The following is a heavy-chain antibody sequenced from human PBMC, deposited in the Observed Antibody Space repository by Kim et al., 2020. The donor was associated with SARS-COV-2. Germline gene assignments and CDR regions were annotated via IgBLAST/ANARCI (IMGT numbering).Heavy chain of an antibody. CDR2: ISSRSNYI. CDR1: GFTFDSYS. CDR3: ARGGLKSMIRGVWDAFAI. D-gene: IGHD3-10*01. J-gene: IGHJ3*02. V-gene: IGHV3-21*01. Sequence: GGSLRLSCAASGFTFDSYSMTWVRQAPGKGLEWVSSISSRSNYIYYADSLKGRFTISRDNAKNSPFLQMNSLRAEDTAVYYCARGGLKSMIRGVWDAFAI.